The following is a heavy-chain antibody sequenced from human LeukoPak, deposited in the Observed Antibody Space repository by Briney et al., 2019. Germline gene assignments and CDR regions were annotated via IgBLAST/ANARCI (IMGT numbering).Heavy chain of an antibody. CDR3: TPNPMVPFDY. CDR1: GFTFADYA. J-gene: IGHJ4*02. CDR2: IRSKTYGGTT. D-gene: IGHD3-10*01. V-gene: IGHV3-49*04. Sequence: GGSLRLSCTASGFTFADYAMTWVRQAPGKGLEWLGFIRSKTYGGTTEFAASVKGRFTISRDDSESIAYLQMNSLNTDDTGVYYCTPNPMVPFDYWGQGTLVTVSS.